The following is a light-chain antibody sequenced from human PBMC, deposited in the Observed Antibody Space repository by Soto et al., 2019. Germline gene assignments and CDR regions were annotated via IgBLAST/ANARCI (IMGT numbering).Light chain of an antibody. V-gene: IGKV3-11*01. Sequence: IVFTQSRAPLSLSPSARATLSCRASESVNIYVAWYQQKPGQAPRLLISDASNRATGIPARFSGSGSGTHFTLTISSLESEDFAVYYCQQRDNWPLTVGGGTKVDI. CDR2: DAS. J-gene: IGKJ4*01. CDR1: ESVNIY. CDR3: QQRDNWPLT.